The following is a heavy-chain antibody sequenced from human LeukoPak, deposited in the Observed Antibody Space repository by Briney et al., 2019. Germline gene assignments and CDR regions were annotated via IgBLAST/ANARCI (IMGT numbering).Heavy chain of an antibody. Sequence: GGSLRLSCDASGFSISDYYMSWIRQSPGRGLEWISYITSGSGSTKYADSVKGRFTISRDKAKNSVALQLNSLRAEDTAVYYCTKERRGSYYAFESWGQGTLVTVSS. D-gene: IGHD3-22*01. V-gene: IGHV3-11*05. CDR2: ITSGSGST. J-gene: IGHJ4*02. CDR3: TKERRGSYYAFES. CDR1: GFSISDYY.